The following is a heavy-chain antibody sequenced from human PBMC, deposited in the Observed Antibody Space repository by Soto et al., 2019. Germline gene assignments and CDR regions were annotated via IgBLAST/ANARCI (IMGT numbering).Heavy chain of an antibody. J-gene: IGHJ4*02. CDR3: AKDSNKYSSSLRGRYFDY. V-gene: IGHV3-23*01. CDR1: GFPFSSYV. D-gene: IGHD4-4*01. Sequence: GGSLRLFCAASGFPFSSYVMSWVRQAPGKGLEWVSGISGGGSNTFYAGSVKGRFTISRDNSKNTLLLQMNSLGAEDTAVYYCAKDSNKYSSSLRGRYFDYWGQGIGVTVSS. CDR2: ISGGGSNT.